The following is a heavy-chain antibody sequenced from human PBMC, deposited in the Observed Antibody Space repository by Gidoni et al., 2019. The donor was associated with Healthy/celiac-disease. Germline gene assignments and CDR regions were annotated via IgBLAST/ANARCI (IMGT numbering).Heavy chain of an antibody. J-gene: IGHJ3*02. V-gene: IGHV3-33*01. Sequence: QVQLVESGGGVVQPGTSLRLPCAASGFTFSSYGMHWVRQAPGKGLEWVAVIWYDGSNKYYADSVKGRFTISRDNSKNTLYLQMNSLRAEDTAVYYCARGDDAFDIWGQGTMVTVSS. CDR2: IWYDGSNK. CDR3: ARGDDAFDI. CDR1: GFTFSSYG.